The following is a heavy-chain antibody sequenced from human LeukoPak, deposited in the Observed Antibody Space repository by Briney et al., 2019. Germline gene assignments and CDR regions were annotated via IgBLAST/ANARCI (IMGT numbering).Heavy chain of an antibody. CDR3: ARPRGVYGGSYDNDDY. J-gene: IGHJ4*02. D-gene: IGHD1-26*01. CDR1: GGSISSSSNY. Sequence: SETLSLTCTVSGGSISSSSNYWGWIRQPPGEGLEWIGSIYSGGSSYYNPSLKSRVTISVDTSKNQVSLKVTSVTAADTAVYYCARPRGVYGGSYDNDDYWGQGTLVTVSS. CDR2: IYSGGSS. V-gene: IGHV4-39*01.